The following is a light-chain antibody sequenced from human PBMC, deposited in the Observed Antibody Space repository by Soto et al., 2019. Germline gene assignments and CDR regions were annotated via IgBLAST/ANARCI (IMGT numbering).Light chain of an antibody. CDR1: QSVNSSY. CDR3: LQYGSSPPYT. J-gene: IGKJ2*01. Sequence: EIVLTQSPGTLSLSPGQRATLSCRASQSVNSSYIAWYQQKPGQAPRLLIYGASSRATGIPDRFSDRGSGRDFTLTISRQEPEDFAVYYCLQYGSSPPYTFGQGTKLEI. CDR2: GAS. V-gene: IGKV3-20*01.